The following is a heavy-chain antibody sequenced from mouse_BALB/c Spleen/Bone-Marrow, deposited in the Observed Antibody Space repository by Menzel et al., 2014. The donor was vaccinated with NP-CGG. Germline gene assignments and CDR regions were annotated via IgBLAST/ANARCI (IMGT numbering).Heavy chain of an antibody. V-gene: IGHV5-9-1*01. D-gene: IGHD1-2*01. CDR2: ISSGGTYT. J-gene: IGHJ1*01. CDR1: GFTFSSYD. CDR3: ARRGENSLLRPRYFDV. Sequence: EVKLMESGGGLVKPGGSLELSCAASGFTFSSYDMSWVRQTPEKRLEWVATISSGGTYTYYPDSVKGRFTISRDNAKNTLYLQMSSLRSEDTAMYYCARRGENSLLRPRYFDVWGAGTTVTVSS.